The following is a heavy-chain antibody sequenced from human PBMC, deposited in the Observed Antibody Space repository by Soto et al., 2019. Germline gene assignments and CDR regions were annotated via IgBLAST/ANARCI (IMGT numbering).Heavy chain of an antibody. D-gene: IGHD1-1*01. J-gene: IGHJ6*02. CDR2: ISYDGSNK. Sequence: QVQLVESGGGVVQPGRSLRLSCAPSGFTFSRFGMHWVRQAPGKGLEWVALISYDGSNKYYADSVQGRFTISRDNSRSTLYLQMSSLRAEDTAVYYCARDQVDEWNDNFYYGMDVWGQGTTVTVSS. CDR3: ARDQVDEWNDNFYYGMDV. V-gene: IGHV3-30*19. CDR1: GFTFSRFG.